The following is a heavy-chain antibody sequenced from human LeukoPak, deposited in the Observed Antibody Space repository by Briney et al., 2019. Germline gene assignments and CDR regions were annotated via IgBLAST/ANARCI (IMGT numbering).Heavy chain of an antibody. V-gene: IGHV3-74*01. CDR2: IASDGSST. CDR3: VKDFLHGPHIEPVGSVGPFDY. CDR1: GFTFSSYA. D-gene: IGHD2-2*01. Sequence: GGSLRLSCAASGFTFSSYAMSWVRQAPGKGLVWVSRIASDGSSTTYADSVKGRFSISRDNAKNTLYLQMNSLRVEDTAVYYCVKDFLHGPHIEPVGSVGPFDYWGQGTLVTVSS. J-gene: IGHJ4*02.